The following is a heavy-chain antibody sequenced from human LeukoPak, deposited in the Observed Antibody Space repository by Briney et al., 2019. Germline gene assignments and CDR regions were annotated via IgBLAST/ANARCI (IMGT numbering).Heavy chain of an antibody. CDR3: ARARVNTAMADEGYFDY. CDR1: GGSISSYY. Sequence: SETLPLTCTVSGGSISSYYWSWIRQPAGKGLEWIGRIYTSGSTNYNPSLKSRVTMSVDTSKNQFSLKLSSVTAADTAVYYCARARVNTAMADEGYFDYWGQGTLVTVSS. D-gene: IGHD5-18*01. CDR2: IYTSGST. V-gene: IGHV4-4*07. J-gene: IGHJ4*02.